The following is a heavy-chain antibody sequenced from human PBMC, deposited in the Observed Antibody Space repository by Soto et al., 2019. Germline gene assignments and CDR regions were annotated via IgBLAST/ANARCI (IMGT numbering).Heavy chain of an antibody. CDR3: ARDFGTTCYMDV. D-gene: IGHD1-7*01. Sequence: PSETLSLTCAVYGGSFSGYYWSWIRQPPGKGLEWIGEINHSGSTNYNPSLKSRVTISVDTSKNQFSLKLSSVTAADTAVYYCARDFGTTCYMDVWGKGTTVTVSS. V-gene: IGHV4-34*01. J-gene: IGHJ6*03. CDR1: GGSFSGYY. CDR2: INHSGST.